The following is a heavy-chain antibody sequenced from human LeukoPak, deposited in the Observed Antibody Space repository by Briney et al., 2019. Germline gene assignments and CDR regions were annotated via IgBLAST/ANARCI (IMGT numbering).Heavy chain of an antibody. V-gene: IGHV4-39*01. CDR1: GGSISSSSYY. Sequence: PSETLSLTCTVSGGSISSSSYYWGWIRQPPGKGLEWIGSIYYSGSTYYNPSLKSRVTISVDTSKNQFSLKLSSVTAADTAVYYCARLGNPDTAPPDYWGQGTLVTVSS. CDR3: ARLGNPDTAPPDY. CDR2: IYYSGST. J-gene: IGHJ4*02. D-gene: IGHD5-18*01.